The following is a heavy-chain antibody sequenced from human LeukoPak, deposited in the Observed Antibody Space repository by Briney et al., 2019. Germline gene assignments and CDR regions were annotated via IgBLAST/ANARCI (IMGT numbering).Heavy chain of an antibody. J-gene: IGHJ3*02. CDR1: GYTFTNYG. V-gene: IGHV1-18*01. Sequence: ASVKVSCKASGYTFTNYGINWVRQAPGQGLEWMGWISTYNGNTNYAQKLQGRVTMTTDTSTSTAYMELRSLRSDDTAVYYCARNGRITMIRRHPPDAFDIWGQGTMVTVSS. D-gene: IGHD3-22*01. CDR2: ISTYNGNT. CDR3: ARNGRITMIRRHPPDAFDI.